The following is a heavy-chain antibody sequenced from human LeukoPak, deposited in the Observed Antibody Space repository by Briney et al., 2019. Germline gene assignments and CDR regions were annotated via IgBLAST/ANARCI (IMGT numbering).Heavy chain of an antibody. V-gene: IGHV3-9*01. CDR2: TSWKSVSI. D-gene: IGHD5-24*01. Sequence: PGGSPRLSRAASVSTFDEYVLHWVWQASGKGLEWGSGTSWKSVSIGYADSVKGRFTISRDNAKNSVYLQMNSLRAEDTALYYCAKGAGDGYNLWGQGTLVTVSS. CDR1: VSTFDEYV. CDR3: AKGAGDGYNL. J-gene: IGHJ5*02.